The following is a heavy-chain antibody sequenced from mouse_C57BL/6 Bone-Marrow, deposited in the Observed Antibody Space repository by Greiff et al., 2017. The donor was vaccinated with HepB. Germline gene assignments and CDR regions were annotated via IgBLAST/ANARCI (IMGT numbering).Heavy chain of an antibody. V-gene: IGHV1-80*01. CDR1: GYAFSSYW. CDR2: IYPGDGDT. CDR3: ARWRGWLLRGFAY. D-gene: IGHD2-3*01. J-gene: IGHJ3*01. Sequence: QVQLQQSGAELVKPGASVKISCKASGYAFSSYWMNWVKQRPGKGLEWIGQIYPGDGDTNYNGKFKGKATLTADKSSSTAYMQLSSLTSEDSAVYFCARWRGWLLRGFAYWGQGTLVTVSA.